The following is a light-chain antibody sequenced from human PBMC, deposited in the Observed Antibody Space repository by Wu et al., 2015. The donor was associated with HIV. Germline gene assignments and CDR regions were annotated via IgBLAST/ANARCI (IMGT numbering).Light chain of an antibody. CDR2: GAS. CDR1: QSISYTY. J-gene: IGKJ2*01. Sequence: EILLTQSPGTLSLSPGERATLSCRAGQSISYTYLAWYQQKPGQAPRLLIYGASSRATGIPDRFTGNGSGTDFTLTISRLEPEDFAVYYCQQYGNSPNTFGQGTKLEIK. V-gene: IGKV3-20*01. CDR3: QQYGNSPNT.